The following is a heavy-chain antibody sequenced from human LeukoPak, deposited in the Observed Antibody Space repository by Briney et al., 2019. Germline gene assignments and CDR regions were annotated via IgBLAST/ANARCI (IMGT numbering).Heavy chain of an antibody. V-gene: IGHV3-15*01. CDR3: ATVAHSSSLDY. Sequence: GGSLRLSCAASGFTFGNAWMSWVRQAPGKGLEWVGRITSKPDGGTTDYGAPVKGRFTISRDDSKNTLYLQMNSLKTEDTAVYYCATVAHSSSLDYWGQGTLLTASS. J-gene: IGHJ4*02. CDR2: ITSKPDGGTT. D-gene: IGHD6-6*01. CDR1: GFTFGNAW.